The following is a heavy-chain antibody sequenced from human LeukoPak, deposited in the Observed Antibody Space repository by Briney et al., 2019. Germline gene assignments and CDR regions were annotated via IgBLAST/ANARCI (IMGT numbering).Heavy chain of an antibody. CDR1: GFTVSSNY. CDR3: AREVCSGGSCYRRYAFDI. Sequence: GGSLRLSCAASGFTVSSNYMSWVRQAPGKGLEWVSVIYSGGSTYYADSVKGRFTISRDNSKNTLYLQMNSLRAEDTAVYYCAREVCSGGSCYRRYAFDIWGQGTMVTVSS. V-gene: IGHV3-53*01. J-gene: IGHJ3*02. CDR2: IYSGGST. D-gene: IGHD2-15*01.